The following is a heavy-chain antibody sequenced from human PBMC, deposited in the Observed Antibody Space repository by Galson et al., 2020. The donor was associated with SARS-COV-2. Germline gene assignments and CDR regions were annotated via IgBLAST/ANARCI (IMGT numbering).Heavy chain of an antibody. V-gene: IGHV3-48*01. Sequence: GESLVNSCAVPGFTIRNYSMHWVRQAPGKGLERVSYISSTSNTIYYADSVKGRFTISRDNAKNSLYLQMNSLRAEDTAVYYCASYCSSSSCYKGANDYWGQGTLVTVSS. CDR3: ASYCSSSSCYKGANDY. CDR1: GFTIRNYS. CDR2: ISSTSNTI. D-gene: IGHD2-2*01. J-gene: IGHJ4*02.